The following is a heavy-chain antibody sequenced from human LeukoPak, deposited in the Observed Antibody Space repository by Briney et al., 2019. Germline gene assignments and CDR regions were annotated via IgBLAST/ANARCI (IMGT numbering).Heavy chain of an antibody. V-gene: IGHV1-2*06. Sequence: ASVKVSCKASGYTFTGYYMHWVRQAPGQGLEWMVRINPNSGGTNYAQKFQGRVTMTRDTSISTAYMELSRLRSDDTAVYYCARGSGWNYGKWNYYYYMDVWGKGTTVTVSS. CDR2: INPNSGGT. CDR1: GYTFTGYY. J-gene: IGHJ6*03. CDR3: ARGSGWNYGKWNYYYYMDV. D-gene: IGHD1-7*01.